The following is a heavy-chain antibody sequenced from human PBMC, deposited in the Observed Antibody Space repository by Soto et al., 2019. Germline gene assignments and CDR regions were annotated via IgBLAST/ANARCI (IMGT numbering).Heavy chain of an antibody. J-gene: IGHJ4*02. CDR1: GGSISSYY. CDR2: IYYSGST. D-gene: IGHD2-2*02. Sequence: SEPLSRTCTVSGGSISSYYWSWIRQPPGKGLEWIGYIYYSGSTNYNPSLKSRVTISVDTSKNQFSLKLSSVTAADTAVYYCAREGTAAIDYWGQGTLVTVSS. CDR3: AREGTAAIDY. V-gene: IGHV4-59*01.